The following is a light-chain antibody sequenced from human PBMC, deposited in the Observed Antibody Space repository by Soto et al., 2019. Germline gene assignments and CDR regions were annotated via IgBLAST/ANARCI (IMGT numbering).Light chain of an antibody. CDR2: DAS. CDR1: QSVSSY. V-gene: IGKV3D-11*02. CDR3: QQRSNWQGAT. J-gene: IGKJ4*01. Sequence: EIVLAQSPSTLSLSPLERATLSFMASQSVSSYLAWYQQKPGQAPRLLIYDASNRATGIPARFSGSGSGTDFTLTISSLEPEDFAVYYCQQRSNWQGATFGGGTKVDIK.